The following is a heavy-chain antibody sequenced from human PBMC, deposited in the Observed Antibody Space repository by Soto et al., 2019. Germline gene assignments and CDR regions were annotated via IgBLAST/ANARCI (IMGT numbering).Heavy chain of an antibody. V-gene: IGHV3-74*01. J-gene: IGHJ6*02. D-gene: IGHD6-13*01. CDR3: ACLGHAAGLYYYYYGMDV. Sequence: PGGSLRLSCAAAGFTFSSYWMHWVRQAPGKGLVWVSRINSDGSSTTYADSVKGRFTISRDNAKNSLYLQMNSLRAEDTAVYYCACLGHAAGLYYYYYGMDVWGQGTTVTVSS. CDR1: GFTFSSYW. CDR2: INSDGSST.